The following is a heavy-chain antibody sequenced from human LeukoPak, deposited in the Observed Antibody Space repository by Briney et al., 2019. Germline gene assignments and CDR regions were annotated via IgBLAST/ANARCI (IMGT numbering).Heavy chain of an antibody. CDR3: TRQLELQNYYGMDV. V-gene: IGHV5-51*01. CDR2: INTDDSDT. Sequence: GESLKISCKGSGYMFTSYWIGWVRQMPGKGLEWMGIINTDDSDTRYSPSFQGQVTISADKSISTAYLRWSSLKASDTAMYYCTRQLELQNYYGMDVWGQGTTVTVSS. CDR1: GYMFTSYW. D-gene: IGHD1-7*01. J-gene: IGHJ6*02.